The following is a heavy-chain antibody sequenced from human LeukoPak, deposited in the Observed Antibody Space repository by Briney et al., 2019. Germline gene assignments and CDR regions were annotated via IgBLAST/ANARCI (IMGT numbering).Heavy chain of an antibody. CDR2: ITPNFGTA. CDR3: VRLWFGGVENWFDP. V-gene: IGHV1-69*13. Sequence: ASVRLSCEASGGTFSSYAISWVRQAPGQGLEWMGGITPNFGTANYAQKFQGRVTITGDESTSTAYMELSSLRSEDTAVYYCVRLWFGGVENWFDPWGQGTLVTVSS. CDR1: GGTFSSYA. D-gene: IGHD3-10*01. J-gene: IGHJ5*02.